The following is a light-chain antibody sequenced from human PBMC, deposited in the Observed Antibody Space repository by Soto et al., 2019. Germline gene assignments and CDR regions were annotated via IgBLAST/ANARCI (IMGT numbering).Light chain of an antibody. CDR3: QQHNNWPPWT. Sequence: EIVMTQSPATLSVSPGERATLSCRASRSVSSNLAWYQQKPGQAPRLLMYGASTRATGIPDRFSGSGSGTEFTLTINSLQSEDFAVYYCQQHNNWPPWTFGQGTKVEIK. CDR1: RSVSSN. CDR2: GAS. V-gene: IGKV3-15*01. J-gene: IGKJ1*01.